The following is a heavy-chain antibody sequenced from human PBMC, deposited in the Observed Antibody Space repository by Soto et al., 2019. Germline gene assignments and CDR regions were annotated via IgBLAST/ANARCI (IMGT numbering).Heavy chain of an antibody. J-gene: IGHJ5*02. Sequence: QITLRESGPTLVNPTQTLTLTCTFSGFSLTSGEGVGWIRQPPGKALEWLAAIYWNDDKRYSPSLQNRLTIAKDTSKNQVVLTMTNMDPVDTATYFCAHRPVNWGGELFNWFEPWGQGTLVTVSS. CDR3: AHRPVNWGGELFNWFEP. CDR2: IYWNDDK. V-gene: IGHV2-5*01. CDR1: GFSLTSGEG. D-gene: IGHD1-26*01.